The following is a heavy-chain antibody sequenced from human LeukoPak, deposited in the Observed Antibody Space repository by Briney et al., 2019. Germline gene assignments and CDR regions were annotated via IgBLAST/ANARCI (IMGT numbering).Heavy chain of an antibody. CDR1: GGSFSGYY. Sequence: SETLSLTCAVYGGSFSGYYWSWIRQHPGKGLEWIGYVYYSGSTYYNPSLKSRLTISVDTSENQFSLKLSSATAADTAVYYCARAILTPSGYVWHFDLWGRGTLVTVSS. J-gene: IGHJ2*01. D-gene: IGHD3-3*01. V-gene: IGHV4-31*11. CDR2: VYYSGST. CDR3: ARAILTPSGYVWHFDL.